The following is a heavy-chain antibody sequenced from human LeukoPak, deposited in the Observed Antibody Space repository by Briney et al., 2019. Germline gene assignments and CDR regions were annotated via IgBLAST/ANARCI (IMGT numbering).Heavy chain of an antibody. J-gene: IGHJ4*02. CDR2: ISYDGSNK. V-gene: IGHV3-30-3*01. D-gene: IGHD3-9*01. CDR3: ARGQNYDILTGYFDY. CDR1: GFTFSSYA. Sequence: PGGSLRLSCAASGFTFSSYATHWVRQAPGKGLEWVAVISYDGSNKYYADSVKGRFTISRDNSKNTLYLQMNSLRAEDTAVYYCARGQNYDILTGYFDYWGQGTLVTVSS.